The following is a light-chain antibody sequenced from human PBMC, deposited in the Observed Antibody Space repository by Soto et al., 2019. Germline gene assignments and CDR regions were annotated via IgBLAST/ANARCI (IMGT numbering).Light chain of an antibody. CDR1: QSVSSSY. CDR2: GAS. V-gene: IGKV3-20*01. CDR3: QQYGSSPYT. Sequence: EIVLTQSPCTLSLSPGERATLSCRASQSVSSSYLAWYQQKRGQAPTLLIYGASSRAAGIPDRFSGSGFGTDFTLTISRLEPEDFAVYYCQQYGSSPYTFGQGTKLEIK. J-gene: IGKJ2*01.